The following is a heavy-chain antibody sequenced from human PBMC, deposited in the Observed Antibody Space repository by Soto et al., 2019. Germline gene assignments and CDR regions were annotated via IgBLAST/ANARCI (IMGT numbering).Heavy chain of an antibody. J-gene: IGHJ4*02. D-gene: IGHD3-10*01. CDR1: GFTFSSYS. V-gene: IGHV3-21*01. CDR2: ISSSSSYI. CDR3: ARDGPYYYGSRTYYNVDY. Sequence: VGSLRLSCAASGFTFSSYSMNWVRQAPGKGLEWVSSISSSSSYIYYADSVKGRFTISRDNAKNSLYLQMNSLRDEDTAVYYCARDGPYYYGSRTYYNVDYWGQGTLVTVSS.